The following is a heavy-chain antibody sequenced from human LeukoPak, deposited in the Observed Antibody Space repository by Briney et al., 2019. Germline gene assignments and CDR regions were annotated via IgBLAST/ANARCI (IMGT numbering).Heavy chain of an antibody. Sequence: GGSLRLSCAASGFTFTSHAMSWVRQAPGKGLEWVSAISGSGGSTYYADSVRGRFTISRDNSKNTLYLQMNSLRAEDTAAYYCAKGSGGSYFFDYWGQGALVTVSS. J-gene: IGHJ4*02. CDR1: GFTFTSHA. V-gene: IGHV3-23*01. D-gene: IGHD1-26*01. CDR3: AKGSGGSYFFDY. CDR2: ISGSGGST.